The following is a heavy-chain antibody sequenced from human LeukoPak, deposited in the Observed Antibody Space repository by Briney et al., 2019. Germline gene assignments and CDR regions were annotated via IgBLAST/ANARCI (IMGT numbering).Heavy chain of an antibody. Sequence: ASVKVSCKASGYTFTSYGISWVRQAPGQGLEWMGWINPNSGGTNYAQKFQGRVTMTRDTSISTAYMELSRLRSDDTAVYYCARVGSRVVRGVINAFDIWGQGTMVTVSS. D-gene: IGHD3-10*01. CDR2: INPNSGGT. CDR3: ARVGSRVVRGVINAFDI. V-gene: IGHV1-2*02. J-gene: IGHJ3*02. CDR1: GYTFTSYG.